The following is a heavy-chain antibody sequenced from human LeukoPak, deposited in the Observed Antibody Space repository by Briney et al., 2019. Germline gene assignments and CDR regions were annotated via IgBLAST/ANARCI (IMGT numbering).Heavy chain of an antibody. CDR3: ARDGRAGVVGAFRLFDY. Sequence: GGSLRLSCAVSGFTFSTYEMNWFRQVPGKGLEWVSYISSSGDNKQYTSSVEGRFAISRDNAKNSLYLEMDSLGVEDTAIYYCARDGRAGVVGAFRLFDYWGHGTLVSVSP. J-gene: IGHJ4*01. V-gene: IGHV3-48*03. CDR1: GFTFSTYE. CDR2: ISSSGDNK. D-gene: IGHD2-15*01.